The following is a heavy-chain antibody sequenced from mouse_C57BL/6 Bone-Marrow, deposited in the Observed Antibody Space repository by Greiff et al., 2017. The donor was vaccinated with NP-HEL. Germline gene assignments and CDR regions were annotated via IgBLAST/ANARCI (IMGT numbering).Heavy chain of an antibody. J-gene: IGHJ2*01. CDR3: ARRGTFDY. CDR2: INPNNGGT. V-gene: IGHV1-26*01. CDR1: GYTFTDYY. Sequence: EVKLQQSGPELVKPGASVKISCKASGYTFTDYYMNWVKQSHGKSLEWIGDINPNNGGTSYNQKFKGKATLTVDKSSSTAYMELRSLTSEDSAVYYCARRGTFDYWGQGTTLTVSS.